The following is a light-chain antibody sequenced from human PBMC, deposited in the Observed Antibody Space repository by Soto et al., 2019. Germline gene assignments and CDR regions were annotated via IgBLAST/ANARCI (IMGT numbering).Light chain of an antibody. CDR1: SSDIGTYNY. J-gene: IGLJ2*01. V-gene: IGLV2-14*01. Sequence: QAVVTQPASMSGSPGQSITISCTGTSSDIGTYNYVSWYQQHPGKVPKLMIYEVSNRPSGVSNRFSGSKSGNAASLTISGLQAEDEADYYCSSYTSSSTFLLFGGGTKVTVL. CDR3: SSYTSSSTFLL. CDR2: EVS.